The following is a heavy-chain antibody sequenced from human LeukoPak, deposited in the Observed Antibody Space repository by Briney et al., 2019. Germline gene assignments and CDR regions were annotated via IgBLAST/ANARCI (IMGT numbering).Heavy chain of an antibody. D-gene: IGHD5-18*01. CDR2: ISGSGGST. Sequence: GGSLRLSCAASGFTFSNYWMHWVRQAPGKGLEWVSAISGSGGSTFYADSVKGRFTISRDNSKNTLYLQMNSLRAEDTAVYYCAKDRGYSYGISEYWGQGTLVTVSS. J-gene: IGHJ4*02. CDR1: GFTFSNYW. CDR3: AKDRGYSYGISEY. V-gene: IGHV3-23*01.